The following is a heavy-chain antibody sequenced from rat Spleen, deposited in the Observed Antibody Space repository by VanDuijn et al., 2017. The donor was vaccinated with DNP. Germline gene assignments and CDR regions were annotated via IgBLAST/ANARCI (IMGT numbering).Heavy chain of an antibody. Sequence: EVQLVESGGGLVQPGRSLKLSCAASGFTFSNYYMAWVRQAPTKGLEWVAYISTGGGSTYYRDSVKGRFTISRDNAKSTLYLQMDSLRSEDTATYYCTTGYYDGYLWFAYWGQGTLVTVSS. CDR2: ISTGGGST. V-gene: IGHV5-27*01. J-gene: IGHJ3*01. CDR3: TTGYYDGYLWFAY. CDR1: GFTFSNYY. D-gene: IGHD1-12*03.